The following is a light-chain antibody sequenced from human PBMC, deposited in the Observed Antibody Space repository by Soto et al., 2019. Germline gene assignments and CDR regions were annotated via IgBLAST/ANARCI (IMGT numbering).Light chain of an antibody. CDR3: QQYNSYQYT. J-gene: IGKJ2*01. CDR2: DAY. Sequence: DIQMTQSPSTLSASAGDRVTITCRASQTISNWLAWYQQKPGQAPKLLIYDAYSLESGVPSRFSGSASGTEFTLTISSLQPDDFATYYCQQYNSYQYTFGQGTNLEI. V-gene: IGKV1-5*01. CDR1: QTISNW.